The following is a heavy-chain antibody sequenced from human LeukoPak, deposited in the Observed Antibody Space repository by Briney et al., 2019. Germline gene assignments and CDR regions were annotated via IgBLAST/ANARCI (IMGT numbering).Heavy chain of an antibody. CDR1: GGSFSGYY. Sequence: SETLSLTCAVYGGSFSGYYWSWIRQPPGKGLEWIGEINHSGSTNCNPSLKSRVTISVDTSKNQFSLKLSSVTAADTAVYYCARVPSQLVRGFYYYYYMDVWGKGTTVTVSS. V-gene: IGHV4-34*01. J-gene: IGHJ6*03. CDR2: INHSGST. CDR3: ARVPSQLVRGFYYYYYMDV. D-gene: IGHD6-13*01.